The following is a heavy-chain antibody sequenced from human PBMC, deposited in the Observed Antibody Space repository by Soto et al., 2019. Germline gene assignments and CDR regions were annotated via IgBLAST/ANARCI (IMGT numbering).Heavy chain of an antibody. D-gene: IGHD6-13*01. V-gene: IGHV3-23*01. CDR1: GFTFSSYA. CDR2: ISGSGGNK. CDR3: ARDYSSWYRGGSYYYGMDV. J-gene: IGHJ6*04. Sequence: GALRLSRAASGFTFSSYAMRWVRQAPGKGLEWVSAISGSGGNKYYADSVKGRFTISRDNSKNTLYLQMNSLRAEDTAVYYCARDYSSWYRGGSYYYGMDVWGKGTTVTVSS.